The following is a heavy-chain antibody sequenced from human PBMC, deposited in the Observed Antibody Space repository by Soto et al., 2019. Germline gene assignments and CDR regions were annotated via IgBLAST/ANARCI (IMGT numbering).Heavy chain of an antibody. V-gene: IGHV3-23*01. D-gene: IGHD3-10*01. CDR3: AKSLLWFGEAQYYYYYMDV. CDR2: ISGSGGST. Sequence: PGGSLRLSCAASGFTFSSYAMSWVRQAPGKGLEWVSAISGSGGSTYYADSVKGRFTISRDNSKNTLYLQMNSLRAEDTAVYYCAKSLLWFGEAQYYYYYMDVWGKGTTVTV. CDR1: GFTFSSYA. J-gene: IGHJ6*03.